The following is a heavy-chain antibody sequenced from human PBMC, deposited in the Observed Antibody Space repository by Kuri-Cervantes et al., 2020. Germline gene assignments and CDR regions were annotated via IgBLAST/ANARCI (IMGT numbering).Heavy chain of an antibody. V-gene: IGHV2-5*05. J-gene: IGHJ4*02. D-gene: IGHD4-17*01. CDR2: IYWDDDK. Sequence: SGPTLVKPTQTLTLTCTFSGFSLSTSGMRVGWIRQPPGKALEWLALIYWDDDKRYGPSLKNRLTITKDTSKNQVVLTMTNMDPVDTATYYCAHSAEVPAVRGDAEFDYWGQGTLVTVSS. CDR3: AHSAEVPAVRGDAEFDY. CDR1: GFSLSTSGMR.